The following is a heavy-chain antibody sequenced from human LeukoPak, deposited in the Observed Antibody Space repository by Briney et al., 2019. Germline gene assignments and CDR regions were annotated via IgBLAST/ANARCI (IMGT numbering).Heavy chain of an antibody. V-gene: IGHV3-48*02. CDR1: GFIISNYN. CDR3: ARAQYCGGDCYWSFDY. D-gene: IGHD2-21*02. CDR2: ISGSSTTI. Sequence: GGSMRLSCAASGFIISNYNMNWVRQAPGKGLEWVSYISGSSTTIYYADSVKGRFTISRDNAENSLYLQMNSLRDEDTAVYYCARAQYCGGDCYWSFDYWGQGTLVTVSS. J-gene: IGHJ4*02.